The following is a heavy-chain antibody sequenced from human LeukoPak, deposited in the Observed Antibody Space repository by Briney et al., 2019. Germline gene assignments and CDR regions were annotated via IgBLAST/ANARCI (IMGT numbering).Heavy chain of an antibody. Sequence: PGGSLRLSCAASGFTFISYGMHWVRQAPGKGLEWVAFIAYDGSNKYYADSVKGRFTISRDNSKNTLSLQVNSLRAEDTAVYYCAKDHDYYGLESYWGQGTLVTVSS. V-gene: IGHV3-30*02. CDR3: AKDHDYYGLESY. D-gene: IGHD3-10*01. CDR2: IAYDGSNK. J-gene: IGHJ4*02. CDR1: GFTFISYG.